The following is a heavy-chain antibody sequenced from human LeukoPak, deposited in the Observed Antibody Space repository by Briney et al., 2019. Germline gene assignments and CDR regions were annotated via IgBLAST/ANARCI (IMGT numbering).Heavy chain of an antibody. CDR2: ISSISHYI. D-gene: IGHD4-17*01. J-gene: IGHJ4*02. CDR3: ARDYADYVGYFFFDY. CDR1: GFTFGRYS. V-gene: IGHV3-21*04. Sequence: GGSLRLSCAASGFTFGRYSMNWVRQAPGKGLEWVSTISSISHYIYYADSVKGRFTISRDNAKNSMYLQMNSLRAEDTAVYYCARDYADYVGYFFFDYWGQGTLVTVSS.